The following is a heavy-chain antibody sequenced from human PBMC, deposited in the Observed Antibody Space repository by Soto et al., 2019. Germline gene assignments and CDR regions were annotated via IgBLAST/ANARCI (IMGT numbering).Heavy chain of an antibody. CDR3: ARDEYSSSPFHFYYYYGMDV. V-gene: IGHV1-46*01. J-gene: IGHJ6*02. CDR2: INPSGGST. CDR1: GYTFTSYY. D-gene: IGHD6-6*01. Sequence: QVQLVQSGAEVKKPGASVKVSCKASGYTFTSYYMHWVRQAPGQGLEWMGIINPSGGSTSYAQKCQGRVTMTRDTATSTVYMELSSLRPEDTAVYYCARDEYSSSPFHFYYYYGMDVWGQGTTVTVSS.